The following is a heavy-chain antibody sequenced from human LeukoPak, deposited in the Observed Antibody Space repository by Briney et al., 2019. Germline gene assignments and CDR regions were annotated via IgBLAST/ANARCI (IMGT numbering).Heavy chain of an antibody. CDR2: INPNSGGT. D-gene: IGHD3-16*02. CDR3: ARVDRYDYVWGSYRWEAFDI. Sequence: ASVKVSCKASGYTFTGYYMHWVRQAPEQGLEWMGWINPNSGGTNYAQKFQGRVTMTRDTSISTAYMELSRLRSDDTAVYYCARVDRYDYVWGSYRWEAFDIWGQGKMVTVS. V-gene: IGHV1-2*02. CDR1: GYTFTGYY. J-gene: IGHJ3*02.